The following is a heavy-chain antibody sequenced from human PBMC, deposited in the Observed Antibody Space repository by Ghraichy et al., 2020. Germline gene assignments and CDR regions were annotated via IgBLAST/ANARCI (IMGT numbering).Heavy chain of an antibody. J-gene: IGHJ4*02. CDR3: ARDASSSSFDY. D-gene: IGHD6-6*01. CDR2: IWYDGSKK. V-gene: IGHV3-33*01. CDR1: GFTFSSYG. Sequence: GGSLRLSCAASGFTFSSYGMHWVRQAPGKGLEWVAVIWYDGSKKYYADSVKGRFTISRDDSKNTLYLQMNSLLAEDTALYFCARDASSSSFDYWGQGTLVTVSS.